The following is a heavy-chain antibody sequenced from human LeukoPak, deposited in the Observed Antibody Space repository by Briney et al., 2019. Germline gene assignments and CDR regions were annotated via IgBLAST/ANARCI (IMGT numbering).Heavy chain of an antibody. Sequence: SETLSLTCGVSGYSISSGYYWGWIRQPPGKGLEWIGSIYHSGSTNYNPSLKSRVTMSVDTSKNQFSLKLSSVTAADTAVYYCARETRDFWSGYYKSFDYWGQGTLVTVSS. CDR1: GYSISSGYY. D-gene: IGHD3-3*01. CDR2: IYHSGST. J-gene: IGHJ4*02. V-gene: IGHV4-38-2*02. CDR3: ARETRDFWSGYYKSFDY.